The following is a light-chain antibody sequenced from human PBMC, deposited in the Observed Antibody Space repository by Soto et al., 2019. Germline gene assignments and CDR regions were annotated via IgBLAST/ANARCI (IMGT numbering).Light chain of an antibody. J-gene: IGKJ2*01. CDR3: QQSYSTPRP. CDR1: QSISSY. Sequence: DIQMTQSPSSLSASVGDRVTITCRASQSISSYLNWYQQKPGKDPKLLIYAASSLQSGVPSRFSGSGSGTDFTLTISSLQPEDFANYYCQQSYSTPRPFGQGTKVDIK. CDR2: AAS. V-gene: IGKV1-39*01.